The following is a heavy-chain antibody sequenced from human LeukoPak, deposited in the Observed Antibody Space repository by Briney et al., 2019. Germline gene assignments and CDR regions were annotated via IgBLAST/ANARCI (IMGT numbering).Heavy chain of an antibody. Sequence: SETLSLTCTVSGGSISSYYWSWIRQPPGKGLEWIGYIYYSGSTNYNPSLKSRVTMSVDTSKKQFSLKLRFVTAADTAVYYCARWNGVTFDYWGQGTLVTVSS. J-gene: IGHJ4*02. V-gene: IGHV4-59*12. CDR3: ARWNGVTFDY. CDR2: IYYSGST. CDR1: GGSISSYY. D-gene: IGHD1-1*01.